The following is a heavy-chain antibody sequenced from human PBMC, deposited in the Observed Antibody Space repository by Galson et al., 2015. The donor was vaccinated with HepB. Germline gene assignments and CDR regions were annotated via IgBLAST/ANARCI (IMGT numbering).Heavy chain of an antibody. V-gene: IGHV1-69*04. CDR3: ASGSDHHMDYYGMDV. J-gene: IGHJ6*02. Sequence: SVKVSCKASGGTFSSYAISWVRQAPGQGLEWMGRIIPILGIANYAQKFQGRVTITADKSMSTAYMELSSLRSEDTAVYYCASGSDHHMDYYGMDVWGQGTTVTVSS. CDR1: GGTFSSYA. CDR2: IIPILGIA.